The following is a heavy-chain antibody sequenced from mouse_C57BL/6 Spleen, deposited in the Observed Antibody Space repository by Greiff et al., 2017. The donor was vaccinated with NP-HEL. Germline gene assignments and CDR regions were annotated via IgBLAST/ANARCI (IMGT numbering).Heavy chain of an antibody. CDR1: GYTFTEYT. CDR3: ARHEGYGSSYYYAMDY. J-gene: IGHJ4*01. V-gene: IGHV1-62-2*01. Sequence: VMLVESGAELVKPGASVKLSCKASGYTFTEYTIHWVKQRSGQGLEWIGWFYPGSGSIKYNEKFKDKATLTADKSSSTVYMELSRLTSEDSAVYFCARHEGYGSSYYYAMDYWGQGTSVTVSS. D-gene: IGHD1-1*01. CDR2: FYPGSGSI.